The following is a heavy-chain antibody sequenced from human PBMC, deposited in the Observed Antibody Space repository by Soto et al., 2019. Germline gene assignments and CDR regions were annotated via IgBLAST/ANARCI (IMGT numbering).Heavy chain of an antibody. Sequence: QVQLVQSWAEVKKPGASVKVSCKASGYTFTSYYMHWVRQPPGQGLEWMGIINPSDGSTSDAQKFQGRVIMTRVTSTRTVYMELSSLISEDMAVYYCARLGSLAYCGGGCYSWGQGTLVTVSS. CDR1: GYTFTSYY. CDR2: INPSDGST. CDR3: ARLGSLAYCGGGCYS. V-gene: IGHV1-46*01. D-gene: IGHD2-21*02. J-gene: IGHJ5*02.